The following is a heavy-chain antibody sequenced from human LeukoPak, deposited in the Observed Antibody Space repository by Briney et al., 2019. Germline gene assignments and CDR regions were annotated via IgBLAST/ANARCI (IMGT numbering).Heavy chain of an antibody. D-gene: IGHD3-16*02. J-gene: IGHJ6*02. Sequence: ASVKVSCKASGYTFTSYGISWVRQAPGQGLEWMGWISAYNGDTNHAQKLQGRVTMTTDTSTNTAYMELRSLRSDDTAVYYCARGDVKTIYRNGMDVWGQGTTVTVSS. CDR3: ARGDVKTIYRNGMDV. V-gene: IGHV1-18*01. CDR2: ISAYNGDT. CDR1: GYTFTSYG.